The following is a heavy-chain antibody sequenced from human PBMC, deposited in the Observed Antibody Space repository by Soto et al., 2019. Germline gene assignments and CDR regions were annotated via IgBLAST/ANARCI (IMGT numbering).Heavy chain of an antibody. CDR1: GGSFSGYY. CDR2: INHSGST. J-gene: IGHJ5*02. CDR3: ARARHMITFGGVIARPTLGYNWFDP. D-gene: IGHD3-16*02. V-gene: IGHV4-34*01. Sequence: QVQLQQWGAGLLKPSETLSLTCAVYGGSFSGYYWSWIRQPPGKGLEWIGEINHSGSTNYNPSLKSRVTISVDTSKNQFSLKLSSVTAADTAVYYCARARHMITFGGVIARPTLGYNWFDPWGQGTLVTVSS.